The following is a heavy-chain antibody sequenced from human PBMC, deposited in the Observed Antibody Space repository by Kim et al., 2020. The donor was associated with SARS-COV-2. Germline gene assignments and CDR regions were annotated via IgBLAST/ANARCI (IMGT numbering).Heavy chain of an antibody. Sequence: SETLSLTCPVSGGSVNSGSYYWSWIRQPPGQGLEWIGDIYYSGSTNYNPSLKSRGTISVDTSKNHFSLKLSSVTAAATAVYYCAREDSGSYDYWGQGTQVSVSS. CDR3: AREDSGSYDY. D-gene: IGHD6-19*01. V-gene: IGHV4-61*03. CDR2: IYYSGST. J-gene: IGHJ4*02. CDR1: GGSVNSGSYY.